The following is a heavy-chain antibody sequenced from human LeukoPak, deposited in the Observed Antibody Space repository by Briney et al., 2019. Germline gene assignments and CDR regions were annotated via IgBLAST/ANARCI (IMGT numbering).Heavy chain of an antibody. J-gene: IGHJ3*02. CDR2: IYYSGST. V-gene: IGHV4-59*12. CDR3: ARDLRAFGGDAFDI. D-gene: IGHD3-10*01. CDR1: GGSISSYY. Sequence: SETLSLTCTVSGGSISSYYWSWIRQPPGKGLEWIGYIYYSGSTNYNPSLKSRVTISVDTSKNQFSLKLSSVTAADTAVYYCARDLRAFGGDAFDIWGQGTMITVSS.